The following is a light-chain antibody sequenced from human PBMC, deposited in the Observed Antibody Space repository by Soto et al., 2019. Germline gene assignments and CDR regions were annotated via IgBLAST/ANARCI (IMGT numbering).Light chain of an antibody. CDR3: RQGPHCSPYT. J-gene: IGKJ2*01. Sequence: EVVMTQSPLSLPVTLGQPASISCRSSQSLASLDGNNYLSWCQQRPGQSPRRLIYKVSNREYGVPDRFSGSGSGANFTMKIIRVEAEDVGVYYCRQGPHCSPYTFGQGTKLEIK. CDR1: QSLASLDGNNY. V-gene: IGKV2-30*01. CDR2: KVS.